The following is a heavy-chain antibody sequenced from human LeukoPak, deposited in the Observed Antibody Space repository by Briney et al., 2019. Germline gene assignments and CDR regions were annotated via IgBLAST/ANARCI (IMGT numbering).Heavy chain of an antibody. CDR3: ARDLGSYLLDI. CDR1: GFTFSSYA. V-gene: IGHV3-23*01. Sequence: GGSLRLSCAASGFTFSSYAMSWVRQAPGKGLEWVSAISGSGGSTYYADSVKGRLTISRDNSKNTLYLQMNSLRAEDTAVYYCARDLGSYLLDIWGQGTMVTVSS. D-gene: IGHD1-26*01. CDR2: ISGSGGST. J-gene: IGHJ3*02.